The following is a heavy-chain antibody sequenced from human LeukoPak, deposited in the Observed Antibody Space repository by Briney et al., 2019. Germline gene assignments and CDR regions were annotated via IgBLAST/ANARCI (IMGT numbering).Heavy chain of an antibody. D-gene: IGHD6-13*01. CDR2: ISGSGGST. J-gene: IGHJ4*02. CDR1: GFTFGSYA. CDR3: AKSWQQLVPYYFDY. V-gene: IGHV3-23*01. Sequence: GGSLRLSCTASGFTFGSYAMSWVRQAPGKGLEWVSAISGSGGSTYYADSVKGRFTISRDNSKNTLYLQMNSLRAEDTAVYYCAKSWQQLVPYYFDYWGQGTLVTVSS.